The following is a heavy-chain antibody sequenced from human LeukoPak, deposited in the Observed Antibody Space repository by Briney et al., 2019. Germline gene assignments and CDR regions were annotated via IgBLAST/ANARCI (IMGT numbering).Heavy chain of an antibody. J-gene: IGHJ5*02. CDR2: ISGSGGST. D-gene: IGHD3-3*01. Sequence: PGGSLRLSCAASGFTFSSYAVSWVRQAPGKGLEWVSAISGSGGSTYYADSVKGRFTISRDNSKNTLYLQMNSLRAEDTAVYYCAKTPRSGYYRYNWFDPWGQGTLVTVSS. V-gene: IGHV3-23*01. CDR3: AKTPRSGYYRYNWFDP. CDR1: GFTFSSYA.